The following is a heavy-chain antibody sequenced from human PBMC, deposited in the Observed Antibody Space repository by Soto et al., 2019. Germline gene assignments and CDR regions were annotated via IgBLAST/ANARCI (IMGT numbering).Heavy chain of an antibody. CDR1: GDSISSYY. J-gene: IGHJ4*02. V-gene: IGHV4-59*01. D-gene: IGHD5-18*01. CDR2: IYYSGST. Sequence: SETLSLTCTVSGDSISSYYWSWIRQPPGKGLEWIGYIYYSGSTNYNPSLKSRVTISIDTSKNQFSLKLSSVTAADAAVYYCARSVNRGYSYGYGHWGQGTRVTVSS. CDR3: ARSVNRGYSYGYGH.